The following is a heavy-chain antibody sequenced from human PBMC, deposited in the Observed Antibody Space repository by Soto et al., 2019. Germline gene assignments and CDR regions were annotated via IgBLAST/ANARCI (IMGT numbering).Heavy chain of an antibody. CDR2: IDWDDDK. D-gene: IGHD3-3*01. Sequence: GRTLANPTQTLTLTCTFSGFSLSTSGMCVSCIRQPPGKALEWLALIDWDDDKYYSTSLKTRLTISKDTSKNQVVLTMTNMDPVDTATYYCARIPPRFNYYGMDVWGQGTTVTVSS. V-gene: IGHV2-70*01. J-gene: IGHJ6*02. CDR3: ARIPPRFNYYGMDV. CDR1: GFSLSTSGMC.